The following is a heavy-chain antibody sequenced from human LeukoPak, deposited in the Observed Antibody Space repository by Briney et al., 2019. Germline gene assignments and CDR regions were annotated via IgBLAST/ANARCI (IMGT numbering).Heavy chain of an antibody. CDR2: INAGNGNT. CDR3: AKGYYFDY. V-gene: IGHV1-3*01. CDR1: GYTFINYG. Sequence: ASVKVSCKASGYTFINYGISWVRQAPGQRLEWMGWINAGNGNTKYSQKFQGRVTITRDTSASTAYMELSSLRSEDTAVYYCAKGYYFDYWGQGTLVTVSS. J-gene: IGHJ4*02.